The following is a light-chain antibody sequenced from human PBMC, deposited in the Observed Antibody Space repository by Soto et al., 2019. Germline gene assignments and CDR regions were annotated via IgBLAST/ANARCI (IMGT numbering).Light chain of an antibody. V-gene: IGLV1-40*01. J-gene: IGLJ3*02. CDR2: GNT. Sequence: QPVLTQPPSVSGAPGQRVTISCTGSSSNIGAGYDVHWYQQVPGTAPRLLIYGNTNRPSGVPDRFSGSKSGTSASLAITGLETEDAAYYYCQSYVNGLSGSGVFGGGTKVTVL. CDR1: SSNIGAGYD. CDR3: QSYVNGLSGSGV.